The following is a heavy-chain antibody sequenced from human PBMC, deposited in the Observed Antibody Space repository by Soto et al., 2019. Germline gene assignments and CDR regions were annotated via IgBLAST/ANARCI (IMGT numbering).Heavy chain of an antibody. CDR2: INPNSGGT. D-gene: IGHD6-6*01. CDR1: GYTFTGYY. J-gene: IGHJ4*02. V-gene: IGHV1-2*02. CDR3: AQAVYSSSSTFDY. Sequence: ASVKVSCKASGYTFTGYYIHWVRQAPGQGLEWMGWINPNSGGTNYAQRFQGRVTMTRDTSISTAYMGLSRLRSDDTAVYYCAQAVYSSSSTFDYWGQGTLVTVSS.